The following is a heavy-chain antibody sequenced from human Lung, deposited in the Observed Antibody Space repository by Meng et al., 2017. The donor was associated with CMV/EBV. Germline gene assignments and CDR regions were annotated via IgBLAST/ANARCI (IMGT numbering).Heavy chain of an antibody. J-gene: IGHJ4*02. D-gene: IGHD5-24*01. CDR3: ARDLQRWLQSGAFDY. CDR1: GDSISSGYY. CDR2: IYQNGAT. V-gene: IGHV4-38-2*02. Sequence: SETLSLXXTVSGDSISSGYYWGWIRQPPGKGLEWLGTIYQNGATYYNPSLRGRVTISVDTSKNQFSLGLTSVTAADTAVYYCARDLQRWLQSGAFDYWGQETXVNVYS.